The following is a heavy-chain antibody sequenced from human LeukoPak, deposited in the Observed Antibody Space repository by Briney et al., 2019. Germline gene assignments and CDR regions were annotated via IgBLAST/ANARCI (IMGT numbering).Heavy chain of an antibody. Sequence: GGSLRLSCAASGFTFSGYAISWVRQAPGKGLEWVSSISGSGGNTYYADSVKGRFTISRDNSKNTLYLQMNSLRAEDTAVYYCAKGTMVTTYNWDHWGQGTLLTVSS. CDR1: GFTFSGYA. V-gene: IGHV3-23*01. D-gene: IGHD4-17*01. J-gene: IGHJ4*02. CDR3: AKGTMVTTYNWDH. CDR2: ISGSGGNT.